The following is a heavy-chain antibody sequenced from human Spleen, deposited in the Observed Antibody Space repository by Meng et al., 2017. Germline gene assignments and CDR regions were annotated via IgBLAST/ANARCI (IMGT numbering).Heavy chain of an antibody. CDR1: GYTFTSYA. D-gene: IGHD3-10*01. V-gene: IGHV1-3*01. Sequence: QLQFVQAGAGVKKPGALMKVSCKASGYTFTSYAIHWVRQASGQRLEWMGWINGGNGNTKYSQKFQGRVTITRDTSASMAYMELSSLRSEDTAVYYCARCYYYGSGTFDYWGQGTLVTVSS. CDR2: INGGNGNT. CDR3: ARCYYYGSGTFDY. J-gene: IGHJ4*02.